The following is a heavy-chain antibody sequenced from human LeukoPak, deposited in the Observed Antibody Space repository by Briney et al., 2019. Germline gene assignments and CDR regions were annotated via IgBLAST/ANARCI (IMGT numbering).Heavy chain of an antibody. CDR1: GFTFIIYN. CDR3: ARDGRFDY. V-gene: IGHV3-48*02. Sequence: GGSLRLSCTASGFTFIIYNMNWVRQAPGKGPEWVSYISSSGTTIYYADSVKGRFTISRDNAKNSLYLQMNSLRDEDTAVSYCARDGRFDYWGQGTLVTVSS. CDR2: ISSSGTTI. J-gene: IGHJ4*02.